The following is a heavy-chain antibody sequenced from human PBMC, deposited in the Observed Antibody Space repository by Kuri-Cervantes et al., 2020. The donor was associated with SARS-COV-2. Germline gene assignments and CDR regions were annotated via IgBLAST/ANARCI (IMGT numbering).Heavy chain of an antibody. D-gene: IGHD1-14*01. CDR1: GFTFSSYA. CDR2: ISGSGGST. V-gene: IGHV3-23*01. CDR3: AKGTTTYTSPFDY. Sequence: ETLSLTCAASGFTFSSYAMSWVRQAPGKGLEWVSAISGSGGSTYYADSVKGRFTISRDNSKNTLYLQMNSLRAEDTAVYYCAKGTTTYTSPFDYWGRGTLVTVSS. J-gene: IGHJ4*02.